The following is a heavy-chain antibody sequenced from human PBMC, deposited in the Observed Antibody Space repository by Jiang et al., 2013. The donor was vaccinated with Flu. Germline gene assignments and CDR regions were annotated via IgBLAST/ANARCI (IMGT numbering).Heavy chain of an antibody. CDR3: ARCLWGGGLYGEYILSSDY. CDR1: GFDFSFYS. J-gene: IGHJ4*02. CDR2: LVELVLVL. Sequence: GSLRLSCLASGFDFSFYSMNWAARLQGRDWSGLHILVELVLVLSMQTLXRADSPISRDNAKNSLHLQMNRLRGEDTAVYFCARCLWGGGLYGEYILSSDYWGLGTLVAVSS. V-gene: IGHV3-48*01. D-gene: IGHD4-17*01.